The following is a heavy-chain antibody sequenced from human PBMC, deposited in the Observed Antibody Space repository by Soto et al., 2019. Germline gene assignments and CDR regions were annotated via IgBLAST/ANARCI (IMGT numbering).Heavy chain of an antibody. J-gene: IGHJ4*02. CDR2: ISYDGSNK. D-gene: IGHD4-17*01. CDR3: AKDFGGLEITVTLDY. V-gene: IGHV3-30*18. Sequence: QVQLVESGGGVVQPGRSLRLSCAASGFTFSSYGMHWVRQAPGKGLEWVAVISYDGSNKYYADSVKGRFTISRDNSKNTLYRQMNSLKAEDTAVYYCAKDFGGLEITVTLDYGGQGTLVTVSS. CDR1: GFTFSSYG.